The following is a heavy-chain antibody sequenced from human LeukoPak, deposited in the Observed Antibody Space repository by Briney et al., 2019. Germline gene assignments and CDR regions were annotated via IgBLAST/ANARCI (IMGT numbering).Heavy chain of an antibody. CDR3: ASDHSLLYGDKNWFDP. V-gene: IGHV1-18*01. J-gene: IGHJ5*02. D-gene: IGHD4-23*01. CDR2: ISAYNGNT. Sequence: ASVKVSCKASGYTFTSYGINWVRQAPGQGLEWMGWISAYNGNTNYAQKLQGRVTMTTDTSTSTTYMELRSLRSDDTDVYYCASDHSLLYGDKNWFDPWGQGTLVTVSS. CDR1: GYTFTSYG.